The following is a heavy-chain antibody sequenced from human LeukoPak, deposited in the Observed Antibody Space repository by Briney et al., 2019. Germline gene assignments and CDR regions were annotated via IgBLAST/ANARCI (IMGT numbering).Heavy chain of an antibody. CDR1: GYTFTSYY. CDR2: INPSGGST. V-gene: IGHV1-46*01. CDR3: ARGGNWNREGYYFDY. J-gene: IGHJ4*02. Sequence: ASVKVSCKASGYTFTSYYMHWVRQAPGQGLEWMGIINPSGGSTSYAQKFQGRVTMTRDTSTSTVYMELSNLRSEDTAVYYCARGGNWNREGYYFDYWGQGTLVTVSS. D-gene: IGHD1-1*01.